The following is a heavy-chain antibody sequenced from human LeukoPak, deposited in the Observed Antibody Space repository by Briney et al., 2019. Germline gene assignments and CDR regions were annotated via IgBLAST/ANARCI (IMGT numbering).Heavy chain of an antibody. CDR2: IYYSGST. J-gene: IGHJ4*02. D-gene: IGHD3-22*01. CDR1: GGSFSGYY. CDR3: ARVPTYYYDSSGFFDY. V-gene: IGHV4-34*01. Sequence: SETLSLTCAVYGGSFSGYYWSWIRQPPGKGLEWIGSIYYSGSTYYNPSLKSRVTISVDTSKNQFSLKLSSVTAADTAVYYCARVPTYYYDSSGFFDYWGQGTLVTVSS.